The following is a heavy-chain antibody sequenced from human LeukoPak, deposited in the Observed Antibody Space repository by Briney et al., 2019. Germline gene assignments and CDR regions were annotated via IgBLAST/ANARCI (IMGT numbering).Heavy chain of an antibody. J-gene: IGHJ4*02. D-gene: IGHD3-3*01. CDR1: GYTFTGYY. CDR3: ARGRFLEWLFVYFDY. CDR2: INPNSGGT. V-gene: IGHV1-2*02. Sequence: ASVKVSCKASGYTFTGYYMHWVRQAPGQGLEWMGWINPNSGGTNYAQKFRGRVTMTRDTSISTAYMELSRLRSDDTAVYYCARGRFLEWLFVYFDYWGQGTLVTVSS.